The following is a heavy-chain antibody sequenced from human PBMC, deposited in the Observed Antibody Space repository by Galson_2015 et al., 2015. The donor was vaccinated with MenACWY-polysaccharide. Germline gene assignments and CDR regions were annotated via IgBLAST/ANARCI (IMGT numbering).Heavy chain of an antibody. Sequence: SLRLSCAASGFTFGDYAMSWVRQAPGKGLEWAGFIRSKAYGGTTEYAASVKGRFTISRDDSKSIAYLQMNSRKTEDTAVYYCTSGSYYFDYWCQGTLVTVSS. V-gene: IGHV3-49*04. CDR2: IRSKAYGGTT. CDR1: GFTFGDYA. J-gene: IGHJ4*02. D-gene: IGHD1-26*01. CDR3: TSGSYYFDY.